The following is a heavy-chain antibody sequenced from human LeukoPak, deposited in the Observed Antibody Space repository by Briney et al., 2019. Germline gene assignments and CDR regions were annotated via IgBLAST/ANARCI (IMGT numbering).Heavy chain of an antibody. D-gene: IGHD6-19*01. CDR3: ARGRYSSFDY. J-gene: IGHJ4*02. Sequence: SQTLSLTCAISGDSVSSNNIAWNWIRQSPSRGLEWLGRTYYRSKWYNDYAVSVKSRITINPDTSKNQFSLQLNSATPEDTAVYYCARGRYSSFDYWGQGTLVTVSS. V-gene: IGHV6-1*01. CDR1: GDSVSSNNIA. CDR2: TYYRSKWYN.